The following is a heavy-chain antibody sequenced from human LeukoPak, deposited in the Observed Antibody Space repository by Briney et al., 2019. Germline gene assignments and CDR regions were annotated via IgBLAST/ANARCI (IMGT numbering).Heavy chain of an antibody. D-gene: IGHD2-15*01. Sequence: GGSLRLSCAASGFTFSSYSMNWVRQTPGKGLEWVALISRSGGTTYYADSVKGRFTISRDNSKNTLYLQMNSLRAEDTAEYYCAKRGGTESFYYYYYMDVWGKGTTVTVSS. J-gene: IGHJ6*03. CDR1: GFTFSSYS. CDR3: AKRGGTESFYYYYYMDV. CDR2: ISRSGGTT. V-gene: IGHV3-23*01.